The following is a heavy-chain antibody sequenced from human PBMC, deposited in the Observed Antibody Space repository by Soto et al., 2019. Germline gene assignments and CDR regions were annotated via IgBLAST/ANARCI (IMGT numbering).Heavy chain of an antibody. D-gene: IGHD6-6*01. J-gene: IGHJ5*02. CDR2: IHHSGST. CDR1: GGSFSGYY. CDR3: ARGRRASRRHWFDP. Sequence: QVQLQQWGPGLLKPSETLSLTCAVYGGSFSGYYWSWIRQPPGKGLEWVGEIHHSGSTNNNPSLVSRVTITVATCKSQFSLERSSVTAADTAVYYCARGRRASRRHWFDPWGQGTLVTVSS. V-gene: IGHV4-34*01.